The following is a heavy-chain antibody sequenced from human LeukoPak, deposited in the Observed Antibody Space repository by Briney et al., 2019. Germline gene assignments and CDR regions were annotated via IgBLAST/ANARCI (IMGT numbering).Heavy chain of an antibody. D-gene: IGHD3-10*01. CDR3: ARRDSGSYYNENWFDP. V-gene: IGHV4-31*03. CDR1: GGSISSGGYY. CDR2: IYYSGST. J-gene: IGHJ5*02. Sequence: PSETLSLTCTVSGGSISSGGYYWSWIRQHPGKGLEWIGYIYYSGSTYYNPSLKSRVTISVDTSKNQFSLQPSSVTAADTAVYYCARRDSGSYYNENWFDPWGQGTLVTVSS.